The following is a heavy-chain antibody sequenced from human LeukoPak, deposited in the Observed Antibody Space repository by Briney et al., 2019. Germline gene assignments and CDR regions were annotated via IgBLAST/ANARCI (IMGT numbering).Heavy chain of an antibody. CDR3: ARGGYYGSGNDFRFDP. V-gene: IGHV4-34*01. J-gene: IGHJ5*02. Sequence: ETLSLTCAAYGGSFSGSYWSWIRQPPGKGLEWIGEINHSGSTNYNPSLKSRVSISVDTSKNQFSLKLNSVTAADTAVYYCARGGYYGSGNDFRFDPWGQGTLVTVSS. CDR2: INHSGST. CDR1: GGSFSGSY. D-gene: IGHD3-10*01.